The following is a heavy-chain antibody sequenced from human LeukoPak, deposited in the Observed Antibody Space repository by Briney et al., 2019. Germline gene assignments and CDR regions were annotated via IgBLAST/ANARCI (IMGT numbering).Heavy chain of an antibody. J-gene: IGHJ4*02. V-gene: IGHV3-21*04. D-gene: IGHD3-3*01. Sequence: GGSLRLSCAASGFAFSNYSMNWVRQAPGKGLEWVSSISSSSSYIYYADSVKGRFTISRDNSKNTLYLQMNSLRAEDTAVYYCAKRRGVTIFGVVISYYFDYWGQGTLVTVSS. CDR3: AKRRGVTIFGVVISYYFDY. CDR2: ISSSSSYI. CDR1: GFAFSNYS.